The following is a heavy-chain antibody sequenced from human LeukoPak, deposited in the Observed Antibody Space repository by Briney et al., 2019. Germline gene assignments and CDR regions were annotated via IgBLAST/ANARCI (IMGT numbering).Heavy chain of an antibody. J-gene: IGHJ5*02. D-gene: IGHD2-2*01. V-gene: IGHV4-34*01. CDR3: ARRDRYCSSTSCYGHRFDP. Sequence: SETLSLTCGVYGGSFSGYYWSWIRQPPGKGLEWIGSIYYSGSTYYNPSLKSRLTMSVDTSKNQFSLKLSSVTAADTAVYYCARRDRYCSSTSCYGHRFDPWGQGTLVTVSS. CDR2: IYYSGST. CDR1: GGSFSGYY.